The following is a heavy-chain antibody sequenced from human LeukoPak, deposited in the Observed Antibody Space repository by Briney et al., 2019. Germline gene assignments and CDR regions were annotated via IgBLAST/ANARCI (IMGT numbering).Heavy chain of an antibody. CDR1: GGTFSSYA. Sequence: SVKVSCKASGGTFSSYAISWVRQAPGQGLEWMGRIIPIFGTANYAQKFQGRVTITTYESTSTAYMELSSLRSEDTAVYYCARVYYYDSSGYYYVGFAFDIWGQGTMVTVSS. D-gene: IGHD3-22*01. V-gene: IGHV1-69*05. J-gene: IGHJ3*02. CDR3: ARVYYYDSSGYYYVGFAFDI. CDR2: IIPIFGTA.